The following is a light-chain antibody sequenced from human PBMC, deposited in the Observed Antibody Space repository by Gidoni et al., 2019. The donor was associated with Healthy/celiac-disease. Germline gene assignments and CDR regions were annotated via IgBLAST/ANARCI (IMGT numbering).Light chain of an antibody. CDR1: QSISSY. Sequence: IQMTKSPSSLSASVGDRVTITSRASQSISSYLNLYQQKPGKAPKLLIYAASSLQSGVPARCSGSGSGTDFTLTISSLQPEDFATYYCQQCYSTPQPFGQGTKVEIK. CDR2: AAS. CDR3: QQCYSTPQP. J-gene: IGKJ1*01. V-gene: IGKV1-39*01.